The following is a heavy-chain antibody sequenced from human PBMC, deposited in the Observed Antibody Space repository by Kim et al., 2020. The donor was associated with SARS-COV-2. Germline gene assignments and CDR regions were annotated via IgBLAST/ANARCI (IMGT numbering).Heavy chain of an antibody. Sequence: KGRFTISRDNSKNTLYLQMNSLRAEDTAVYYCAKDTLPSYYDILTGYYDNWGQGTLVTVSS. D-gene: IGHD3-9*01. CDR3: AKDTLPSYYDILTGYYDN. J-gene: IGHJ4*02. V-gene: IGHV3-23*01.